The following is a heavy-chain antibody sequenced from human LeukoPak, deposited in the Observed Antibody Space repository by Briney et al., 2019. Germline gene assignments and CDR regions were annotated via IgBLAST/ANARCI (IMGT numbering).Heavy chain of an antibody. V-gene: IGHV4-59*01. D-gene: IGHD6-19*01. Sequence: SETLSLTCTVSGASISSYYWIWIRQPQGKGLEWSGHIYYDGSTNYNPSLKSRVTISVDTSKNQFSLNLSSVTAADTAVYYCARGAVAGKMSWFDPWGQGTLVTVSS. CDR3: ARGAVAGKMSWFDP. J-gene: IGHJ5*02. CDR1: GASISSYY. CDR2: IYYDGST.